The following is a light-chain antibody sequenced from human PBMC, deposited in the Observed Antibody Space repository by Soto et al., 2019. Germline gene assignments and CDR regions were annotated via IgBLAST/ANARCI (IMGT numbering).Light chain of an antibody. Sequence: QSAPTQPRSVSGSPGQSVTISCTGTSSDVDTYNRVSWYQQPPGTAPKLMIYEVSNRPSGVPDRFSGSRSGNTASLTISGLQAEDEGDYYCCSYAGSHTWVFGTGTKLTVL. CDR2: EVS. CDR1: SSDVDTYNR. J-gene: IGLJ1*01. V-gene: IGLV2-18*02. CDR3: CSYAGSHTWV.